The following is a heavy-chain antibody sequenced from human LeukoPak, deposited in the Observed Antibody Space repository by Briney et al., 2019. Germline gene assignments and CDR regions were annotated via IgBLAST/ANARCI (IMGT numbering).Heavy chain of an antibody. Sequence: GGSLRLSCAAPGFTFSSYAMSWVRQAPGKGLEWVSAISGSGGSTYYADSVKGRFTISRDNSKNTLYLQMNSLRAEDTAVYYCAKADGYSSSWYSWDYWGQGTLVTVSS. CDR2: ISGSGGST. J-gene: IGHJ4*02. CDR1: GFTFSSYA. D-gene: IGHD6-13*01. CDR3: AKADGYSSSWYSWDY. V-gene: IGHV3-23*01.